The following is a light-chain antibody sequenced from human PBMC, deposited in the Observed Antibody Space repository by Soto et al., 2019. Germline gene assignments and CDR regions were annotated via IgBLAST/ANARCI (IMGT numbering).Light chain of an antibody. CDR3: SSYTSSSTLV. J-gene: IGLJ2*01. V-gene: IGLV2-14*01. CDR2: DVS. Sequence: QSALTQPASVSGSPGQSITISCTGTSSDVGGYNYVSWYQQHPGKAPKLMIYDVSNRPSGVSNRFSGSKSGNTASLTISGLQAEDEADYYCSSYTSSSTLVFGGGTKPPS. CDR1: SSDVGGYNY.